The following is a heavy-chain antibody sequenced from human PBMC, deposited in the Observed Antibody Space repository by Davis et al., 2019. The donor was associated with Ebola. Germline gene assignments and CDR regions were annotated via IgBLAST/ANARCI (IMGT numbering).Heavy chain of an antibody. V-gene: IGHV3-48*03. Sequence: GESLKISCAASGFTFSSYEMNWVRQAPGKGLEWVSYISSSGSTIYYADSVKGRFTISRDNSKNTLYLQMNSLRAEDTAVYYCARGQTTVTPYYYYGMDVWGQGTTVTVSS. CDR2: ISSSGSTI. D-gene: IGHD4-11*01. CDR3: ARGQTTVTPYYYYGMDV. CDR1: GFTFSSYE. J-gene: IGHJ6*02.